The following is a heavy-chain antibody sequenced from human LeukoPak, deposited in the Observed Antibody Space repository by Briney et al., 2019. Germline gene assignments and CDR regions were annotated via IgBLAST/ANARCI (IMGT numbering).Heavy chain of an antibody. V-gene: IGHV4-59*01. D-gene: IGHD5-12*01. J-gene: IGHJ4*02. CDR2: ISYSGST. CDR3: SRSYSGYDPVDY. Sequence: SETLSLTCTVSGGSISSYYWSWIRQPPGKGLEWMGYISYSGSTNYNPSLKSRVTISVDTSKNQFSLKLSSVTAADTAVYYCSRSYSGYDPVDYWGQGTLVTVPS. CDR1: GGSISSYY.